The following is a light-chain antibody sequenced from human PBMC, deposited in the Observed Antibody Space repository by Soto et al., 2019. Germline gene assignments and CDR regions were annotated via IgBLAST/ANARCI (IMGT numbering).Light chain of an antibody. CDR2: GNS. Sequence: QSVLTQPPSVSGAPGQRVTISCTGSSSNIGAGYDVHWYQQLPGTAPKLLIYGNSNRPSGVPDRFSGSKSGTSASLAITGLQAEDEADYYCQSYDSSLYVFGTGPKLTVL. CDR3: QSYDSSLYV. CDR1: SSNIGAGYD. J-gene: IGLJ1*01. V-gene: IGLV1-40*01.